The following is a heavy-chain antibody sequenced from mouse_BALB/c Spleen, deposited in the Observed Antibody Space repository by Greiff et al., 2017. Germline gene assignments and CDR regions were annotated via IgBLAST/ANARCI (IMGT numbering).Heavy chain of an antibody. Sequence: EVKLEESGGGLVQPGGSLKLSCAASGFDFSRYGMSWVRQAPGKGLEWIGEINPDSSTINYTPSLKDKFIISRDNAKNTLYLQMSKLRSEDTALYYCADTGNYYAMDYWGQGTSVTVSS. J-gene: IGHJ4*01. CDR2: INPDSSTI. CDR3: ADTGNYYAMDY. V-gene: IGHV4-1*02. D-gene: IGHD4-1*01. CDR1: GFDFSRYG.